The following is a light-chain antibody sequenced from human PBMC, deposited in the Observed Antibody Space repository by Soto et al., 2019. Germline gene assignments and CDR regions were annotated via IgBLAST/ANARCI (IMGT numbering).Light chain of an antibody. CDR2: ASS. CDR3: QQLNSYTRT. V-gene: IGKV1-9*01. J-gene: IGKJ1*01. CDR1: QGISSY. Sequence: DIQLTQSPSFLSASVGDRVTITCRASQGISSYLAWYQQKPGKAPKLLIYASSTLQSGVPSRFSGSGSGTEFTLTISSLQPEDFATYYCQQLNSYTRTFGQRTKVDIK.